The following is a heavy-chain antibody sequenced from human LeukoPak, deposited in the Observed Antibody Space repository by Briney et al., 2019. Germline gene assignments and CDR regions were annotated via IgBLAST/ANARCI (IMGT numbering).Heavy chain of an antibody. CDR2: VSYDGSNK. CDR1: GFTFSSYG. CDR3: AKEIVKYSSSWQHFDY. V-gene: IGHV3-30*18. J-gene: IGHJ4*02. Sequence: GRSLRLSCAASGFTFSSYGMHWVRQAPGKGLEWVAVVSYDGSNKYYADSVKGRFTISRDNSKNTLYLQMNSLRAEDTAVYYCAKEIVKYSSSWQHFDYWGQRTLATVSS. D-gene: IGHD6-13*01.